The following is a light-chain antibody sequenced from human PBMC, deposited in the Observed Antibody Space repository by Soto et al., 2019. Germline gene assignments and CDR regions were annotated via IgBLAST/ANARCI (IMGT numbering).Light chain of an antibody. CDR2: GAS. CDR3: QQDGSSPLT. J-gene: IGKJ4*01. CDR1: QSVTSSY. V-gene: IGKV3-20*01. Sequence: EIVLTQSPGTLSLSPGERATLSCRASQSVTSSYLAWYQQKPGQAPRLLIYGASSRATGIPDRFSGSGSVTDFTLTISRLEPEDVAVYYCQQDGSSPLTFGGGTKVEIK.